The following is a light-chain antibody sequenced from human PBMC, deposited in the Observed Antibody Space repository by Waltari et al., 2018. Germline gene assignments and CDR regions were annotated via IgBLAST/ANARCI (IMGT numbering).Light chain of an antibody. V-gene: IGKV1-39*01. CDR2: AAS. J-gene: IGKJ4*01. CDR1: QSISSY. CDR3: QQSYSTPLT. Sequence: IKMNKSHSYLSASVGERVTITCRASQSISSYLNWYQQKPGKAPKLLISAASTLQSGVPSRFSGSGSGTDFSLTITSLQPEDFATYYCQQSYSTPLTFGGGTKVEIK.